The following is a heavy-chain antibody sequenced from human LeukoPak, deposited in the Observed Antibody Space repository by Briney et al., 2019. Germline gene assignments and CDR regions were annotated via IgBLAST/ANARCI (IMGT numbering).Heavy chain of an antibody. CDR2: ISYDGSNK. V-gene: IGHV3-30*04. J-gene: IGHJ4*02. CDR3: ATDYGDLVCGY. Sequence: PGGSLRLSCAASGFTFSSYAMHWVRQAPGKGLEWVAVISYDGSNKYYADSVKGRFTISRDNSKNTLYLQMNSLRAEDTAVYYCATDYGDLVCGYWGQGTLVTVSS. D-gene: IGHD4-17*01. CDR1: GFTFSSYA.